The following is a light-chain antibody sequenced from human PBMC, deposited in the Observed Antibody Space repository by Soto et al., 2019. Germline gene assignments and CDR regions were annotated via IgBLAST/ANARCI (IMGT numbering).Light chain of an antibody. CDR1: SSAVGSYNL. V-gene: IGLV2-23*01. CDR3: CSYTSSSSDWV. J-gene: IGLJ3*02. CDR2: EGS. Sequence: QSAPTQPASVSGSPGQSITISCTGTSSAVGSYNLISWYQQHPGNAPKLMIYEGSKRPSGVSNRFSGSKSGNTASLTISGLQAEDEADYYCCSYTSSSSDWVFGGGTKLTVL.